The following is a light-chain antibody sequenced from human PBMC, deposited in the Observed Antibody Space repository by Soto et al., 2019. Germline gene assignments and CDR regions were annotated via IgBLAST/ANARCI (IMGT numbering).Light chain of an antibody. CDR2: DVS. CDR1: FSDINTYNF. CDR3: CIYTGTSWV. V-gene: IGLV2-14*01. J-gene: IGLJ3*02. Sequence: QSVLTQPASVSGSPGQSITISCTGTFSDINTYNFVSWFRQHPGKAPKLMIYDVSSRPSGVSDRFSGSKSGKTASLTISELQAEDEADYYCCIYTGTSWVVGGGTKLTVL.